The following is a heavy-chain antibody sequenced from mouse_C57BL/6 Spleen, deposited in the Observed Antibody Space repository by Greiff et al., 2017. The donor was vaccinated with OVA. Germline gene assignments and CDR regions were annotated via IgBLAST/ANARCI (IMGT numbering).Heavy chain of an antibody. V-gene: IGHV8-12*01. CDR1: GFSLSTSGMG. D-gene: IGHD1-1*01. J-gene: IGHJ3*01. CDR3: ARSHYYGSSYPAY. CDR2: IYWDDDK. Sequence: QVTLKVSGPGILQSSQTLSLTCSFSGFSLSTSGMGVSWIRQPSGKGLEWLAHIYWDDDKRYNPSLKSRLTISKDTSRNQVFLKITSVDTADTATYYCARSHYYGSSYPAYWGQGTLVTVSA.